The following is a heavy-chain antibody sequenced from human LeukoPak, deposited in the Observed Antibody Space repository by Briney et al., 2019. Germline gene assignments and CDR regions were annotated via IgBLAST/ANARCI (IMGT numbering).Heavy chain of an antibody. CDR1: GGSISSGGYS. J-gene: IGHJ3*02. CDR3: ARGGVDYYDSSGYYYDAFDI. Sequence: PSEALSLTCAVSGGSISSGGYSWSWIRQPPGKGLEWIGYICHSGSTYYNPSLKSRVAISVDRSKNQFSLKLSSVTAADTAVYYCARGGVDYYDSSGYYYDAFDIWGQGTMVTVSS. CDR2: ICHSGST. V-gene: IGHV4-30-2*01. D-gene: IGHD3-22*01.